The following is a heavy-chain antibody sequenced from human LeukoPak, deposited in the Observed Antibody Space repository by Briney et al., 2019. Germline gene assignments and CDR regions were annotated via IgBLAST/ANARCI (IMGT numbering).Heavy chain of an antibody. V-gene: IGHV4-39*07. CDR3: ARDGDDCGGDCYSDKTLYFQH. Sequence: PSETLSLTCTVSGGSISSSSYYWGWIRQPPGKGLEWIGSIYYSGSTYYNPSLKSRVTISVDTSKNQFSLKLSSVTAADTAVYYCARDGDDCGGDCYSDKTLYFQHWGQGTLVTVSS. CDR1: GGSISSSSYY. CDR2: IYYSGST. D-gene: IGHD2-21*02. J-gene: IGHJ1*01.